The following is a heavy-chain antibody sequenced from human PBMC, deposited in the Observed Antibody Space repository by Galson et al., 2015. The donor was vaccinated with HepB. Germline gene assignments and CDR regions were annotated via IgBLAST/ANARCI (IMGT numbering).Heavy chain of an antibody. V-gene: IGHV3-30*18. D-gene: IGHD5-18*01. CDR1: EFTFSTYG. J-gene: IGHJ3*02. CDR2: ISSDGSIQ. CDR3: AKPITALAFDAFDM. Sequence: SLRLSCAASEFTFSTYGMHWVRQAPGKGLEWVALISSDGSIQSYGDSVKGRFTISRDNWKNTLHLEIHSLRAEDTAVYYCAKPITALAFDAFDMWGLGTLVTVSS.